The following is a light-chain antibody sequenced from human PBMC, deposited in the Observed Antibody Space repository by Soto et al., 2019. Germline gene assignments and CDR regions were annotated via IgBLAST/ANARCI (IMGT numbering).Light chain of an antibody. Sequence: AIQLTQSPSSLSASVGDRVTITCRASQGISSALAWYQQKPGKAPKLLIYDASSLESGVPSRFSGSGSGTDFTLTISSLQPEDFATYYWQQFNSYLMYTFGQGTKLEIK. CDR3: QQFNSYLMYT. CDR1: QGISSA. CDR2: DAS. J-gene: IGKJ2*01. V-gene: IGKV1-13*02.